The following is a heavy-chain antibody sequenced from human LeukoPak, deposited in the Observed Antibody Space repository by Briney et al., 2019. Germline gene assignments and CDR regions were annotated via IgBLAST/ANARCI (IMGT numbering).Heavy chain of an antibody. D-gene: IGHD2-15*01. Sequence: GGSLRLSCAASGFTFSSYSMNWVRQAPGKGLEWVSSISSSSSYIYYADSVKGRFTISRDNAKNSLYLQMNSLRAEDTAVYYCAKDRGYCSGGSCYNNYYMDVWGKGTTVTISS. V-gene: IGHV3-21*01. CDR2: ISSSSSYI. J-gene: IGHJ6*03. CDR1: GFTFSSYS. CDR3: AKDRGYCSGGSCYNNYYMDV.